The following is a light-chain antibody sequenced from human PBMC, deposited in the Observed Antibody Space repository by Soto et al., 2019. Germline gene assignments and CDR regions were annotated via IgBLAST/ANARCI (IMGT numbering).Light chain of an antibody. CDR1: QSVSSY. CDR2: GAS. V-gene: IGKV3-15*01. CDR3: QQYNNWPPWT. Sequence: EMVLTQSPGTLSLSPGERATLSCRASQSVSSYLAWYQQRPGQAPRLLMYGASTRATGIPARFSGSGSGTEFTLTISSLQSEDFAVYYCQQYNNWPPWTFGQGTKVDIK. J-gene: IGKJ1*01.